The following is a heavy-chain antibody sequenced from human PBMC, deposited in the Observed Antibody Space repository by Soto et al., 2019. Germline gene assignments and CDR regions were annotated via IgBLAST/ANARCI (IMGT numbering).Heavy chain of an antibody. J-gene: IGHJ5*02. D-gene: IGHD5-12*01. V-gene: IGHV4-34*01. CDR1: GGSFSGYY. CDR2: INHSGST. CDR3: ARLRRNGYNSLNWPAP. Sequence: SETLSLTCAVYGGSFSGYYWSWIRQPPGKGLEWIGEINHSGSTNYNPSLKSRVTISVDTSKNRFSLKLSSVTAADTAVYYCARLRRNGYNSLNWPAPCGQGTLVTLFS.